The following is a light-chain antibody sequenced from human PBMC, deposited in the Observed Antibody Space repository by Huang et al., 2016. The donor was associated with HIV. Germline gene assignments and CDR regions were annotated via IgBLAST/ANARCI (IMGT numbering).Light chain of an antibody. CDR3: QRYDNWPKFT. V-gene: IGKV3-15*01. Sequence: EIVMTQSPATLSVSPGERATLSCRASQSVTSNLAWYQQKPGQAPRRLIYGASTRATGIPARFSGSGSGTEFTLTISSLQSEDFAVYYCQRYDNWPKFTFGPGTKVDIK. CDR2: GAS. J-gene: IGKJ3*01. CDR1: QSVTSN.